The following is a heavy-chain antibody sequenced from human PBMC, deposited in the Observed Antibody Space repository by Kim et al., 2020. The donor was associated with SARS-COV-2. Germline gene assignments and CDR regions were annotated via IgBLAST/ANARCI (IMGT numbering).Heavy chain of an antibody. CDR2: IYYSGST. V-gene: IGHV4-39*01. J-gene: IGHJ5*02. D-gene: IGHD6-13*01. CDR1: GGSISSSSYY. CDR3: ARQAYSSSWSSLFYNWFDP. Sequence: SETLSLTCTVSGGSISSSSYYWGWIRQPPGKGLEWIGSIYYSGSTYYNPSLKSRVTISVDTSKNQFSLKLSSVTAADTAVYYCARQAYSSSWSSLFYNWFDPWGQGTLVTVSS.